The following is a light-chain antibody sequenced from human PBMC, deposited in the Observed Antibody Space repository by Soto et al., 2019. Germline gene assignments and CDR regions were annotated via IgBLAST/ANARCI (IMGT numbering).Light chain of an antibody. Sequence: DIQMTQSPSSRSASVGERVTITCRASQVIGNYLAWYQQKPGKVPKLLIYGAYTLQSGVPSRFSGSGSGTDFTLTISSLQPEDIATYYCQQYDNLAPVTFGGGTKVDIK. CDR1: QVIGNY. V-gene: IGKV1-27*01. CDR2: GAY. CDR3: QQYDNLAPVT. J-gene: IGKJ4*01.